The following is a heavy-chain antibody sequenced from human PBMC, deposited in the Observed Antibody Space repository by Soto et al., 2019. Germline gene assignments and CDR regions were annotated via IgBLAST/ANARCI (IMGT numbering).Heavy chain of an antibody. CDR2: ISSSSSYI. J-gene: IGHJ4*02. CDR3: ARGTQGYYSGYDFRYFDY. V-gene: IGHV3-21*01. D-gene: IGHD5-12*01. Sequence: PGRSLRLSCAASGFTFSSYSMNWVRQAPGKGLEWVSSISSSSSYIYYADSVKGRFTISRDNAKNSLYLQMNSLRAEDTAVYYCARGTQGYYSGYDFRYFDYWGQGTLVTGSS. CDR1: GFTFSSYS.